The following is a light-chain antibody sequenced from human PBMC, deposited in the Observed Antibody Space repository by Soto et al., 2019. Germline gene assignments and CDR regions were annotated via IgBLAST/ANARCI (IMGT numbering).Light chain of an antibody. J-gene: IGKJ5*01. V-gene: IGKV3D-15*01. CDR3: QQYNNWPPS. Sequence: EIVLTQSPATLSVSPGERATLSCRASQSVGSNLAWYQQNPGQAPRLLNHGASTRATGIPARFSGSGSVTEFTLTISSLQSEDFAVYYCQQYNNWPPSFGQGTRLESK. CDR2: GAS. CDR1: QSVGSN.